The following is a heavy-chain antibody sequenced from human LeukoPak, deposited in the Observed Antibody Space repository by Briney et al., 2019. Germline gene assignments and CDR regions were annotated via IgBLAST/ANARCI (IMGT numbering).Heavy chain of an antibody. CDR3: AKVETSGGANCYALDY. J-gene: IGHJ4*02. CDR2: ISGSDGST. CDR1: GLTVSSNY. D-gene: IGHD2-2*01. V-gene: IGHV3-23*01. Sequence: PGKSLRLSCAASGLTVSSNYVTWVRQAPDKGLEWVSAISGSDGSTYYADSVKGRFTISRDDSQNTLYLQMNSLSAEDTAVYYCAKVETSGGANCYALDYWGQGTLVTVSS.